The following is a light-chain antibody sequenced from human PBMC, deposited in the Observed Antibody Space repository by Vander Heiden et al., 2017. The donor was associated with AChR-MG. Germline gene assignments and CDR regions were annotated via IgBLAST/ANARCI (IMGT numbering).Light chain of an antibody. CDR2: HAS. CDR1: QSVTTY. Sequence: EIVLTQSPVTLSLSPGERATLSCRASQSVTTYLAWYQQTPGQAPRLLISHASKRATGIPARFSGSGYGTEFSLTISSLEPEDFTVYYCQQICSWPLVTFGGGTKVEV. V-gene: IGKV3-11*01. CDR3: QQICSWPLVT. J-gene: IGKJ4*01.